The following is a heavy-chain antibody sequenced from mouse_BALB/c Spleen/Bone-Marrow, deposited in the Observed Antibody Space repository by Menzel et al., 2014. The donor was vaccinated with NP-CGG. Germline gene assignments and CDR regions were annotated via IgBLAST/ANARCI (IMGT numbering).Heavy chain of an antibody. Sequence: VQLKDSGTVLARPGASVKMSCKASGYTFTSYWMHWVKQRPGQGLEWIGAIYPGNSDTSYNQKFKGKAKLTAVTSTSTAYMELSSLTNEDSAVYYCTVPYGNYVGYYAMDYWGQGTSVTVSS. V-gene: IGHV1-5*01. D-gene: IGHD2-1*01. CDR1: GYTFTSYW. J-gene: IGHJ4*01. CDR3: TVPYGNYVGYYAMDY. CDR2: IYPGNSDT.